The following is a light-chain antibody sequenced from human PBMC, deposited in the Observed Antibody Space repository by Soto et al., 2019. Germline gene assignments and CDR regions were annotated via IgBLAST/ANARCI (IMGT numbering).Light chain of an antibody. CDR1: QSVGSTY. Sequence: EIVLTQSPGTLSLSPGERATLSCRASQSVGSTYLAWYQQKPGQAPKLLIYGVSSRATGIPDRFSGSGSGTDFTLTISRLEPEDFAVYYCQQYGTSPLTFGPGNKVDL. CDR3: QQYGTSPLT. J-gene: IGKJ3*01. CDR2: GVS. V-gene: IGKV3-20*01.